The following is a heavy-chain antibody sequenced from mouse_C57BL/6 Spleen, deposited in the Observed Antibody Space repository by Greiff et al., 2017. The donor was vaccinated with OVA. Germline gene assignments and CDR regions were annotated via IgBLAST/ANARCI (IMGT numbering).Heavy chain of an antibody. V-gene: IGHV5-4*01. CDR3: ERDCYYGSPAY. Sequence: VQLMESGGGLVKPGGSLKLSCAASGFTFSSYAMSWVRQTPEKRLEWVATISGGGSYIYYADNVKGRFTISRDNAKNNLYLQMRILKSEDTAMYYCERDCYYGSPAYWGQGTSVTVSS. D-gene: IGHD1-1*01. J-gene: IGHJ4*01. CDR1: GFTFSSYA. CDR2: ISGGGSYI.